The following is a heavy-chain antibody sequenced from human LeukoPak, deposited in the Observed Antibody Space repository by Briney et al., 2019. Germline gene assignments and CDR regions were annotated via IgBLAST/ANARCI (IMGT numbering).Heavy chain of an antibody. V-gene: IGHV1-18*01. CDR3: ARVVDIVVVPANWFDP. J-gene: IGHJ5*02. Sequence: ASVSVSCKASGYTFSSYGISWVRQAPGQGLEWMGWISAYNGSTNYAQKLQGRVTMTTDTSTSTAYMELRSLRSDDTAVYYCARVVDIVVVPANWFDPWGQGTLVTVSS. D-gene: IGHD2-2*03. CDR2: ISAYNGST. CDR1: GYTFSSYG.